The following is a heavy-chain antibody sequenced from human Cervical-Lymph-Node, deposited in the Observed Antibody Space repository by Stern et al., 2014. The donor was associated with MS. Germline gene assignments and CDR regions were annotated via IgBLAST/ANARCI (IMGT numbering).Heavy chain of an antibody. J-gene: IGHJ4*02. Sequence: QMQLVQSGAEVGKPGASVKVSCKASGYAFTHYYLHWVRQAPGQGLEWMGWMNPKSGNAVYSQEFQGRVSMTRNTSIGTAYLELGGLTSDDTAVFYCARVPRPGVHFDYWGQGTLVTVTS. CDR2: MNPKSGNA. D-gene: IGHD3-10*01. CDR3: ARVPRPGVHFDY. V-gene: IGHV1-8*01. CDR1: GYAFTHYY.